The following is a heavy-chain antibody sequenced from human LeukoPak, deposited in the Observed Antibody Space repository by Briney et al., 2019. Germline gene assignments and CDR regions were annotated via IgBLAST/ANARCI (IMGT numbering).Heavy chain of an antibody. V-gene: IGHV3-21*01. CDR1: GFTFSAYS. CDR3: ARDEVACSSTNCYFVY. CDR2: ISSSSSSI. D-gene: IGHD2-2*01. Sequence: GGSLRLSCAASGFTFSAYSMNWVRQAPGKGLEWVSFISSSSSSIYYADSVKGRFTISRDNAKNSLYLQVNSLRAEDTAVYYCARDEVACSSTNCYFVYWGQGTLVTVSS. J-gene: IGHJ4*02.